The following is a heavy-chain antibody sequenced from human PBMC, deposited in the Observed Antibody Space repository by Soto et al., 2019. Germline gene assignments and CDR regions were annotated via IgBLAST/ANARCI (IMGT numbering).Heavy chain of an antibody. Sequence: VSVKLSCKASAYTFNSYGISWGRQAPGQGLEWVGWISTYNGNSNYAQKYQGRVTMTTDTSTSTAYMELSSLRSEDTAVYYCARVPGYSIGDLWGRGTLVTVSS. CDR2: ISTYNGNS. CDR3: ARVPGYSIGDL. D-gene: IGHD2-21*01. V-gene: IGHV1-18*01. CDR1: AYTFNSYG. J-gene: IGHJ2*01.